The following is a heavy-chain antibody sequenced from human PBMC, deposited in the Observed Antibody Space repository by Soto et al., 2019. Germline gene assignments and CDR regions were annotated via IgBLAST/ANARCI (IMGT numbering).Heavy chain of an antibody. CDR3: ARSLGRHPSETPRGHSFGAGSLFPFDH. V-gene: IGHV1-69*13. D-gene: IGHD2-15*01. CDR2: LIPMFDIA. J-gene: IGHJ4*02. Sequence: SVKVSCKASGGTFTSYTVYWVRQAPGQGLEWVGGLIPMFDIANYAEGSRGRVMITADEATNTASMELSSLTSADTAVYFCARSLGRHPSETPRGHSFGAGSLFPFDHWGQGTLVTVSS. CDR1: GGTFTSYT.